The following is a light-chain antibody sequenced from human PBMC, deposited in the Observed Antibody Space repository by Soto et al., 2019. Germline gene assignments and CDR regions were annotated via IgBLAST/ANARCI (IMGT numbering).Light chain of an antibody. CDR1: QSISGW. CDR2: DAS. J-gene: IGKJ2*01. CDR3: QQYNRYSSFT. V-gene: IGKV1-5*01. Sequence: DIQMTQSPSTLSASIGDRVTITCRASQSISGWLAWYQQKPGKAPKLLIYDASNLESGVPSRFSGSGSGTGVTLTISSLQPDDFATYYCQQYNRYSSFTFGQGTNLEIK.